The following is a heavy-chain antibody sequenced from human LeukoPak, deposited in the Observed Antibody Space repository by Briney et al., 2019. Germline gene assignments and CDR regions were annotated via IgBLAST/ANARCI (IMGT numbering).Heavy chain of an antibody. CDR1: GFTVSDTY. CDR3: ARDPSNPTAFDY. D-gene: IGHD6-6*01. CDR2: INSGWNT. Sequence: GESLRLSCAASGFTVSDTYMSWVRQAPGKGLEWVSFINSGWNTHYADSVKGRFTISRDSSKNTLYLQMNSLRAEDTAVYYCARDPSNPTAFDYWGQGTLVTVSS. J-gene: IGHJ4*02. V-gene: IGHV3-66*02.